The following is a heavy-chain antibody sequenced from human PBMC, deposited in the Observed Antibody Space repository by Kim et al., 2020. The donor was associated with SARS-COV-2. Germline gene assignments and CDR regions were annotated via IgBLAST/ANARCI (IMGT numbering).Heavy chain of an antibody. CDR2: VSSGGDTI. Sequence: GGSLRLSCGASGFTFSSYEMNWVRQAPGKGLEWVAYVSSGGDTIYYADSVKGRFTISRDDAESSLYLHMNSLRADDTAVYYCARDDSEGQLIGSFDLWG. D-gene: IGHD3-9*01. J-gene: IGHJ3*01. V-gene: IGHV3-48*03. CDR3: ARDDSEGQLIGSFDL. CDR1: GFTFSSYE.